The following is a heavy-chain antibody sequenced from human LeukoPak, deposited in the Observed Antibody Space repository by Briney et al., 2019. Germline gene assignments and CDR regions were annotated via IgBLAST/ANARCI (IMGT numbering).Heavy chain of an antibody. D-gene: IGHD3-22*01. J-gene: IGHJ4*02. CDR3: ARLSSLIVVAKMHQYYFDY. Sequence: SETLSLTCTVSGGSISSSSYYWGWIRQPPGKGLEWIGSIYYSGSTYYNPSLKSRVTISVDTSKNQFSLKLSSVTAADTAVYYCARLSSLIVVAKMHQYYFDYWGQGTLVTVSS. CDR2: IYYSGST. CDR1: GGSISSSSYY. V-gene: IGHV4-39*07.